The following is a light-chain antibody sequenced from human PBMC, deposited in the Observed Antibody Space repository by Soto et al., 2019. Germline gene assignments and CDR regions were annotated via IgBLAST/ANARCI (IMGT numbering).Light chain of an antibody. CDR3: QQYISSPLT. CDR2: GAS. Sequence: EIVLTQSPGTLSLSPGERATLSCRASQSVSNNYLAWYQQKPGQAPRLVIYGASSRGTGIPDRFSASGSGTEFTLTISRLEPEDFAVDYCQQYISSPLTFGQGTKVDIK. J-gene: IGKJ1*01. CDR1: QSVSNNY. V-gene: IGKV3-20*01.